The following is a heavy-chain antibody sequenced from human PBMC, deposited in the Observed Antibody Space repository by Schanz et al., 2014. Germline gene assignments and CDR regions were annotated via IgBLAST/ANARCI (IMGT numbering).Heavy chain of an antibody. D-gene: IGHD1-26*01. J-gene: IGHJ4*02. Sequence: QVQLVESGGGVVQPGRSLRLSCAASGFTFSNSPLHWVRQAPGKGLDWVAVISYDGSITYYADSVKDRFTISRDNSKNIMFLQMNSLRDEDTAVYYCARGGATRFDYWGQGTLVTVSS. V-gene: IGHV3-30*04. CDR3: ARGGATRFDY. CDR1: GFTFSNSP. CDR2: ISYDGSIT.